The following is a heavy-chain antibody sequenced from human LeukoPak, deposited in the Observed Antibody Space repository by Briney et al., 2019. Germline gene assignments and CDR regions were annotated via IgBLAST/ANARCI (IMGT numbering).Heavy chain of an antibody. Sequence: PGGSLRLSCAASGFSFSSFAMSWVRQAPGKGLEWVATISDSGGNTYYADSVKGRFTISRDNSKNTLYLQMNSLRAEDTAVYYCAKDRGDSSSSPPHAFDIWGQGTMVTVSS. CDR2: ISDSGGNT. J-gene: IGHJ3*02. CDR1: GFSFSSFA. CDR3: AKDRGDSSSSPPHAFDI. V-gene: IGHV3-23*01. D-gene: IGHD6-13*01.